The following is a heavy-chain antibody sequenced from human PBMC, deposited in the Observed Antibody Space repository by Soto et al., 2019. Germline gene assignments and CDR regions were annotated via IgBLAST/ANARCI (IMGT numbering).Heavy chain of an antibody. CDR2: IYHSGST. Sequence: PSETLSLTCAVYGVSFSGYYWIWIRQPPGKGLEWIGEIYHSGSTNYNPSLKSRVTISVDKSKNQFSLKLSSVTAADTAVYYCARAPSGNGYYYYGMDVWGQGTTVTVSS. CDR3: ARAPSGNGYYYYGMDV. CDR1: GVSFSGYY. V-gene: IGHV4-34*01. J-gene: IGHJ6*02. D-gene: IGHD6-25*01.